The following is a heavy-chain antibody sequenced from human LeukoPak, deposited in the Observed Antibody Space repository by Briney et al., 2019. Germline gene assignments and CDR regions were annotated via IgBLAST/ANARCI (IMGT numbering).Heavy chain of an antibody. J-gene: IGHJ4*02. Sequence: GGSLRLSCAASGFTVSSNYMSWVRQAPGKGLEWVSVIYSGGSSYYADSVKGRFTISRDNSKNTLYLQMNSLRAEDTAVYYCASLDGYNLLLDYWGQGTLVTVSS. CDR3: ASLDGYNLLLDY. CDR2: IYSGGSS. D-gene: IGHD5-24*01. CDR1: GFTVSSNY. V-gene: IGHV3-66*01.